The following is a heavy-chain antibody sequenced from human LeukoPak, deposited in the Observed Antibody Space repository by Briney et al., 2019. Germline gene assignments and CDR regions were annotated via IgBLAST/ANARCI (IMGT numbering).Heavy chain of an antibody. CDR3: ARAVRTYYDFWSGYSLDAFDI. J-gene: IGHJ3*02. CDR1: GGSISSYY. CDR2: IYYSGST. Sequence: SETLSLTCTVSGGSISSYYWSWIRQPPGKGLEWIGYIYYSGSTNYNPSLKSRVTISVDTSKNQFSLKLSSVTAADTAVYYCARAVRTYYDFWSGYSLDAFDIWGQGTMATVSS. D-gene: IGHD3-3*01. V-gene: IGHV4-59*01.